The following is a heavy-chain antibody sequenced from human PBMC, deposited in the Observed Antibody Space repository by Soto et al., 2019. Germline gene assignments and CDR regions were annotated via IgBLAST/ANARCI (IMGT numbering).Heavy chain of an antibody. V-gene: IGHV3-33*01. CDR3: ARGSEDYGDYASRFDY. Sequence: QVQLVESGGGVVQPGRSLRLSCAASGFTFSSYGMHWVRQAPGKGLEWVAVIWYDGSNKYYADSVKGRFTISRDNSKNTLYLQMSSLRAEDTAVYYCARGSEDYGDYASRFDYCGQGTLVTVSS. CDR1: GFTFSSYG. CDR2: IWYDGSNK. J-gene: IGHJ4*02. D-gene: IGHD4-17*01.